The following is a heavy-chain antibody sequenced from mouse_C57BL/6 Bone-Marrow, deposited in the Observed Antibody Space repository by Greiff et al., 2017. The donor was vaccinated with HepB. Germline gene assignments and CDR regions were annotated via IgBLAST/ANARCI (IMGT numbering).Heavy chain of an antibody. Sequence: QVQLQQPGAELVRPESSVKLSCKASGYTFTSYWMHWVKQRPIQGLEWIGNIDPSDSETHYNQKFKDKATLTVDKSSSTAYMQLSSLTSEDSAVYYCARRRAIYYDYDGAMDYWGQGTSVTVSS. CDR2: IDPSDSET. CDR3: ARRRAIYYDYDGAMDY. V-gene: IGHV1-52*01. J-gene: IGHJ4*01. CDR1: GYTFTSYW. D-gene: IGHD2-4*01.